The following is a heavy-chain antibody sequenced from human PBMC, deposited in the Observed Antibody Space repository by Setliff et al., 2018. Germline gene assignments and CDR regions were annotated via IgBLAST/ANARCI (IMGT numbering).Heavy chain of an antibody. V-gene: IGHV1-18*01. CDR3: TREGRGVTTAH. D-gene: IGHD4-17*01. J-gene: IGHJ4*02. CDR1: GYTFSGSG. Sequence: ASVKVSCKASGYTFSGSGISWVRQAPGQGLEWMGWISPIDDGKPGYAQKFQGRVTFTADDATTTGYMELSNLRSEDTAVYFCTREGRGVTTAHWGQGTLVTVSS. CDR2: ISPIDDGKP.